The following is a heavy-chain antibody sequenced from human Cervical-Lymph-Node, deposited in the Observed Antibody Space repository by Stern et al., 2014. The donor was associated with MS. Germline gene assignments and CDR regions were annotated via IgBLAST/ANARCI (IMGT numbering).Heavy chain of an antibody. CDR3: ASCDSSGSSYYYYGMDV. Sequence: QDQLVQSGAEVKKPGSSVKVSCKASGGTFSSYAISWVRQAPGQGLEWMGGIIPIFGTANYAQKFQGRVTITADESTSTAYMELSSLRSEDTAVYYCASCDSSGSSYYYYGMDVWGQGTTVTVSS. CDR1: GGTFSSYA. V-gene: IGHV1-69*12. J-gene: IGHJ6*02. D-gene: IGHD3-22*01. CDR2: IIPIFGTA.